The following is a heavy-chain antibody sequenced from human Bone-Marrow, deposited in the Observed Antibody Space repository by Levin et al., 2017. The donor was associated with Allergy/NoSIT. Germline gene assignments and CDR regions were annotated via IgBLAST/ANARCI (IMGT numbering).Heavy chain of an antibody. V-gene: IGHV3-48*01. CDR3: ACCLQTELWFGEFPTGPPYYYYYMDV. Sequence: GESLKISCAASGFTFSSYSMNWVRQAPGKGLEWVSYISSSSSTIYYADSVKGRFTISRDNAKNSLYLQMNSLRAEDTAVYYCACCLQTELWFGEFPTGPPYYYYYMDVWGKGTTVTVSS. CDR1: GFTFSSYS. J-gene: IGHJ6*03. CDR2: ISSSSSTI. D-gene: IGHD3-10*01.